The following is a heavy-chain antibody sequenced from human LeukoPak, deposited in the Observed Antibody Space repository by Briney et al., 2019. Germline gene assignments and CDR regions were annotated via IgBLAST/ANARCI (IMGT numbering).Heavy chain of an antibody. CDR1: GFTFSSYA. D-gene: IGHD2-21*01. CDR3: SGDDREYSTSGLGV. Sequence: GRSLRLSCAASGFTFSSYAMHWVRQAPGKGLEWVAVISYDGSNKYYADSVKGRFTISRDNSKNTLYLQMNSLRAEDTAVYYCSGDDREYSTSGLGVWGKGTTVIVSP. CDR2: ISYDGSNK. V-gene: IGHV3-30-3*01. J-gene: IGHJ6*04.